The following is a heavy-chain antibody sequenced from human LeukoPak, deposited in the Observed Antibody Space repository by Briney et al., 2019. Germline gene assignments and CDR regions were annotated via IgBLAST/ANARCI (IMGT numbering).Heavy chain of an antibody. Sequence: SETLSLTCAVSGYSISSGYYWGWIRQPPGKGLEWIGSIYHSGSTYYNPSLKSRVTTSVDTSKNQFSLKLSSVTAADTAVYYCARQVGAYAFDIWGQGTMVTVSS. CDR3: ARQVGAYAFDI. J-gene: IGHJ3*02. D-gene: IGHD1-26*01. V-gene: IGHV4-38-2*01. CDR1: GYSISSGYY. CDR2: IYHSGST.